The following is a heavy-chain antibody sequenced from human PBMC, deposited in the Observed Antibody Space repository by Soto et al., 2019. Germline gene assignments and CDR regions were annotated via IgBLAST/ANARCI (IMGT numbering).Heavy chain of an antibody. D-gene: IGHD1-26*01. CDR1: AITLGSRG. CDR2: VSPHGANT. CDR3: ATEGAKTTWYFDY. Sequence: PELTLRLPCVPSAITLGSRGMNWVRQAPGKGLEWVAGVSPHGANTYYADSVRGRFIISRDDSRNTVSLDMSSLRGDDSAVFDGATEGAKTTWYFDYWGQGTVVTVSS. V-gene: IGHV3-23*01. J-gene: IGHJ4*02.